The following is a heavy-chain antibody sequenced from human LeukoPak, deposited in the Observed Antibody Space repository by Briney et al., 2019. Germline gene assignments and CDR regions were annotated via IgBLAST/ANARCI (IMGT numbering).Heavy chain of an antibody. V-gene: IGHV1-2*02. Sequence: ASVKVSCKASGYTFSDYYLHWVRQAPGQGLEWMGWINPKSGGTKYVQKFQGRVTMTRDTSISTVYMELSRLRSDDTAVYYCAKIYGTYYPFSFDYWGQGTLVTVSS. J-gene: IGHJ4*02. CDR1: GYTFSDYY. CDR3: AKIYGTYYPFSFDY. CDR2: INPKSGGT. D-gene: IGHD1-14*01.